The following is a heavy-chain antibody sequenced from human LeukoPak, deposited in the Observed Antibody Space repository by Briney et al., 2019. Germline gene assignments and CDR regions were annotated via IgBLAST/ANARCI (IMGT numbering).Heavy chain of an antibody. Sequence: GASVKVSCKASGYTFTSYGISWVRQAPGQGLEWMGWISAYNGNTNYAQKLQGRVTMTTDTSTSTAYMELRSLRSDDTAVYYCARVGGSGSTKTPSLSLRYYYYYYMDVWGKGTTVTISS. CDR2: ISAYNGNT. V-gene: IGHV1-18*01. D-gene: IGHD3-10*01. CDR1: GYTFTSYG. CDR3: ARVGGSGSTKTPSLSLRYYYYYYMDV. J-gene: IGHJ6*03.